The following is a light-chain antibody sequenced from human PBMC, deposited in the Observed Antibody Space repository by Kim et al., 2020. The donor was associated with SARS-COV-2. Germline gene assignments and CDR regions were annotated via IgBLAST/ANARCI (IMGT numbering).Light chain of an antibody. CDR3: QQSYSTPLT. V-gene: IGKV1-39*01. CDR1: QSISSY. CDR2: GAS. J-gene: IGKJ4*01. Sequence: DIQMTQSPSSLSAFVGDRVTITCRASQSISSYLNWYQQKPGKAPKLLIYGASSLQSGVPSRFSGSGSGTDFTLTISSLQPEDFATYYCQQSYSTPLTFGGGTKLEI.